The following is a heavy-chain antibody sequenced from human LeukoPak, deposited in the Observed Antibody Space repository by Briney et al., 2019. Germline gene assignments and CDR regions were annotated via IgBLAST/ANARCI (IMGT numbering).Heavy chain of an antibody. D-gene: IGHD5-18*01. J-gene: IGHJ4*02. CDR2: FSYSGST. V-gene: IGHV4-59*08. CDR3: ARQEVDTGGFDY. CDR1: GASISGSY. Sequence: SETLSLTCTVSGASISGSYWSWIRQPPGKGLEWIGYFSYSGSTNYKPSLKSRVTISVDTSKNQLSLKLRSVTAADTAVYYCARQEVDTGGFDYWGQGTLVTVSS.